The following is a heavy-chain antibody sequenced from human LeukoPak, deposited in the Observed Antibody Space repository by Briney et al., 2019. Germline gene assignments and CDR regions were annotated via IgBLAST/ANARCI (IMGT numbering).Heavy chain of an antibody. CDR3: AADSVYYYGMDV. Sequence: SVKVSCKASKFTFSSSAVQWVRQARGQRLEWIGWIVVGSGNTNYAQKFQERVTITGDMSTSTAYMELSSLRSEDTAVYYCAADSVYYYGMDVWGQGTTVTVSS. V-gene: IGHV1-58*01. CDR1: KFTFSSSA. CDR2: IVVGSGNT. D-gene: IGHD3-10*01. J-gene: IGHJ6*02.